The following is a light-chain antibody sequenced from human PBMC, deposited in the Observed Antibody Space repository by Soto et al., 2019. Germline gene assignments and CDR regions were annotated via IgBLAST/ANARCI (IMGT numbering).Light chain of an antibody. CDR2: EVN. CDR1: SSDIGYYDY. V-gene: IGLV2-14*01. J-gene: IGLJ1*01. Sequence: QSALTQPASVSGSPGQSITISCTGTSSDIGYYDYVSWYQHHSGEAPKLIIYEVNNRPSGVSNRFSGSKSVNTASLTISGLQAEDEADYYCSSPSSSSAYYVFGTGTKVTVL. CDR3: SSPSSSSAYYV.